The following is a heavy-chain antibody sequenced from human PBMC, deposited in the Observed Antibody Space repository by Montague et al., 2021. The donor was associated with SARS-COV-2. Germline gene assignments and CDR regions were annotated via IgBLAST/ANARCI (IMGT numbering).Heavy chain of an antibody. CDR2: IYYSGST. J-gene: IGHJ3*02. CDR1: GGSISSGGYY. V-gene: IGHV4-31*01. D-gene: IGHD3-22*01. Sequence: TLSLTCTVSGGSISSGGYYWSWIRQHPGKGLEWIGYIYYSGSTYYNPSLKSLVTLSVDTSKNQFSLKLSSVTAADTAVYYYASARITMIVVVNAFDIWGQGTMVTVSS. CDR3: ASARITMIVVVNAFDI.